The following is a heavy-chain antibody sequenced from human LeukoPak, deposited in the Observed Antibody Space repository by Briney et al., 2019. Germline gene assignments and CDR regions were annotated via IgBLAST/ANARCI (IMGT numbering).Heavy chain of an antibody. V-gene: IGHV3-30*02. Sequence: GGSLRLSCVASGFTLRSYVMNWVRQAPGKGLEWVAFIRYDGSNKYYADSVKGRFTISRDNSKNTLYLQMNSLRAEDTAVYYCAKLSGRGDTVDYWGQGTLVTVSS. CDR1: GFTLRSYV. J-gene: IGHJ4*02. D-gene: IGHD3-10*01. CDR3: AKLSGRGDTVDY. CDR2: IRYDGSNK.